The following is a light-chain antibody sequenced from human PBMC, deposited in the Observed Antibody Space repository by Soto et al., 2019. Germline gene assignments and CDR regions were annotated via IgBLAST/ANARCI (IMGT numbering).Light chain of an antibody. V-gene: IGLV2-8*01. J-gene: IGLJ2*01. CDR2: EVS. CDR3: SSYGGFNNVL. Sequence: QSALTQPPSASGSPGQSVTISCTGTSSDVGEYNYVSWYQQHPGKAPKLMIYEVSKRPSGVADRFSGSKSGNTASLTVSGLQTEDEADYYCSSYGGFNNVLFGGGTQLTVL. CDR1: SSDVGEYNY.